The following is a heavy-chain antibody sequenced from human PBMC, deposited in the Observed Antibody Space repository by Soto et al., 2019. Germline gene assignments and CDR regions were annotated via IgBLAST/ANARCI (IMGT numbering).Heavy chain of an antibody. CDR1: GYTFTSYD. CDR2: MNPNSGNT. J-gene: IGHJ2*01. V-gene: IGHV1-8*01. CDR3: ARGGYSYGTTPSWYFDL. Sequence: QVQLVQSGAEVKKPGASVKVSCKASGYTFTSYDINWVRQATGQGLEWMGWMNPNSGNTGYAQKFQGRVTMTRNTSISTAYMELSSLRSEDMAVYYCARGGYSYGTTPSWYFDLWGRGTLVTVSS. D-gene: IGHD5-18*01.